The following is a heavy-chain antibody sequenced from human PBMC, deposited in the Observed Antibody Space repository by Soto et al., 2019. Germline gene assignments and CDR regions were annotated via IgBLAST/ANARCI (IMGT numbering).Heavy chain of an antibody. CDR3: AREGLVLAPSTVNSDHYYYAMHV. Sequence: QVQLVQSGAEVKKPGSSVKVSCKASGDTFSTYTITWVRQAPGQGLEWMGGIIPRSGTSNYAQKFQGRVTITADESTSTAYMELSSLRSEDTAVSYCAREGLVLAPSTVNSDHYYYAMHVWGQGTTVTVSS. J-gene: IGHJ6*02. CDR2: IIPRSGTS. CDR1: GDTFSTYT. V-gene: IGHV1-69*12. D-gene: IGHD3-3*02.